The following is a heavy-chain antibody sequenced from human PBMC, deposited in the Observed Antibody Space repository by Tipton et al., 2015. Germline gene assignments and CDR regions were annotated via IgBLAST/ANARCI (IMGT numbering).Heavy chain of an antibody. CDR3: ARLHSEDTAMVFWENYYYYGMDV. CDR1: GGSISSNDYY. V-gene: IGHV4-39*01. J-gene: IGHJ6*02. Sequence: TLSLTCTVSGGSISSNDYYWGWIRQPPGKGLEWIGNIYFGGSTYYNPSLKSRVTISVDTSRNQFSLKLISVTAADTAVYYCARLHSEDTAMVFWENYYYYGMDVWGQGTTVTVSS. D-gene: IGHD5-18*01. CDR2: IYFGGST.